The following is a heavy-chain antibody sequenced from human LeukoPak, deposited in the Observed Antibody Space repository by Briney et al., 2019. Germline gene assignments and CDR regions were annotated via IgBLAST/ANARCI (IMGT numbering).Heavy chain of an antibody. CDR2: IKQCGSEK. V-gene: IGHV3-7*01. J-gene: IGHJ6*04. CDR3: ARAYAARFSLDA. D-gene: IGHD6-6*01. CDR1: GFTFSRYW. Sequence: GGALILSCAASGFTFSRYWMSGVRQAPGKGLEGVANIKQCGSEKYYVDSVKGRFTICRDNDKNSMYLQMNSLRAADTAVSSCARAYAARFSLDACGTATTVTVSS.